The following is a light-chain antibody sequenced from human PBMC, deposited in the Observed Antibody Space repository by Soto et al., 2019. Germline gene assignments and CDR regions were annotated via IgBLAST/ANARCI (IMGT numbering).Light chain of an antibody. J-gene: IGLJ2*01. CDR3: CSYAGRDTYVV. CDR2: EVT. Sequence: QSALTQPPSASGSPGRSVTISCTGTSSDVGGYDYVSWFQQHPGKAPKLIIYEVTKRPSGVPDRFSASKSGNTASLTVSGLQAEDEADYFCCSYAGRDTYVVFGGGTKLTVL. CDR1: SSDVGGYDY. V-gene: IGLV2-8*01.